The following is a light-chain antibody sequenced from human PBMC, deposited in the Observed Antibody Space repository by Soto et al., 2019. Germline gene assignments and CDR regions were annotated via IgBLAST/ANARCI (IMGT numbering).Light chain of an antibody. J-gene: IGLJ2*01. CDR2: EVT. V-gene: IGLV2-8*01. CDR1: SSDVGDYDY. CDR3: ISYAGSNNVL. Sequence: QSALTQPPSASGSPGQSVTISCTGTSSDVGDYDYVSWYQHHPGKAPKLMIYEVTKRPSGVPDRFSGSKSGNTASLTVSGLQAEDEADYYCISYAGSNNVLFGGGTQLTVL.